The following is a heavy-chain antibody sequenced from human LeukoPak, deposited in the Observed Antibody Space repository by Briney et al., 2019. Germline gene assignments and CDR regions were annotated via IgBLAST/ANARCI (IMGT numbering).Heavy chain of an antibody. V-gene: IGHV4-30-2*01. D-gene: IGHD2-21*02. CDR2: VYHSGST. Sequence: SETLSLTCTVSGGSISSGGYYWSWIRQPPGKGLEWIGYVYHSGSTYYNPSLKSRVTISVDRSKNQFSLKLSSVTAADTAVYYCARSAASGDWGWFDPWGQGTLVTVSS. CDR3: ARSAASGDWGWFDP. CDR1: GGSISSGGYY. J-gene: IGHJ5*02.